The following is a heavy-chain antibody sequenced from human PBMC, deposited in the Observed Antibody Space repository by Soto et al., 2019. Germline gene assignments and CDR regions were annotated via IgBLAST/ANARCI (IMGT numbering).Heavy chain of an antibody. J-gene: IGHJ5*02. V-gene: IGHV3-30*18. D-gene: IGHD6-13*01. CDR2: ISYDGNIK. CDR1: GFTFSNFG. Sequence: PGGSLKLSCAASGFTFSNFGMHWVRQAPGKGLAWVAAISYDGNIKYYADSVKGRFTISRDNSKNTLYLQMNSLRAEDTAVYYCAKDGRGPYSSSWYDWFDPWGQGTLVTVSS. CDR3: AKDGRGPYSSSWYDWFDP.